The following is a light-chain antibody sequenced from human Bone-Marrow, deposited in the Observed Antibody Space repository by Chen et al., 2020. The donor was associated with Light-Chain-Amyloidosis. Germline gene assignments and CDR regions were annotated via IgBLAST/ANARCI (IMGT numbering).Light chain of an antibody. CDR1: RSDVGGHNH. CDR3: NSYTSSSTLV. CDR2: DVS. J-gene: IGLJ3*02. Sequence: QSAPTQPASVSGSPGQSITISCTGTRSDVGGHNHVSWYQQHPGKAPKLLIYDVSNRPSGVSNRFSGSKSGNTASLTISGIQAEDEADYYCNSYTSSSTLVFGGGTKLTVL. V-gene: IGLV2-14*03.